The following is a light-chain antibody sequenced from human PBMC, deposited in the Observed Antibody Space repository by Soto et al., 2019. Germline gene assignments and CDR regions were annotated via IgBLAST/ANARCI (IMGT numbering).Light chain of an antibody. CDR2: DAS. J-gene: IGKJ4*01. Sequence: EIVLTQSPATLSLSPGERATLSCRASQSVSSYLAWYQQKPGHAPRLLIYDASNRATGIPARFSGSGSGTDFTLTISSLEREDFAIYYCQQRSNWPPVTFGGGTKVEIK. V-gene: IGKV3-11*01. CDR3: QQRSNWPPVT. CDR1: QSVSSY.